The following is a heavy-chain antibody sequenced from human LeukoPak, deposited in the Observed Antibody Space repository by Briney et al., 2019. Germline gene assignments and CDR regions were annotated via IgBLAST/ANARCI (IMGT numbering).Heavy chain of an antibody. J-gene: IGHJ4*02. CDR3: ARVPLYDILTGYCFDY. Sequence: ASVKVSCKASGYTFTSYDINWVRQATGQGLEWMGWINPNSGGTNYAQKFQGRVTMTRDTSISTAYMELSRLRSDDTAVYYCARVPLYDILTGYCFDYWGQGTLVTVSS. CDR1: GYTFTSYD. D-gene: IGHD3-9*01. V-gene: IGHV1-2*02. CDR2: INPNSGGT.